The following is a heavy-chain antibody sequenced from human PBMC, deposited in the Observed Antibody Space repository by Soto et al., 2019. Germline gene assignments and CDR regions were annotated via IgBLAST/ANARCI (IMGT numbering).Heavy chain of an antibody. CDR1: GGTFSSYA. D-gene: IGHD2-21*01. V-gene: IGHV1-69*06. J-gene: IGHJ2*01. CDR3: EIGEVLALHSFLSIDV. CDR2: IIPIFGTA. Sequence: VKAYCQAAGGTFSSYAISWVRQAPGQGLEWMGGIIPIFGTANHAQKFQGRVTITADKSTSTAYMELSSLRSEDTAVYYCEIGEVLALHSFLSIDVRGR.